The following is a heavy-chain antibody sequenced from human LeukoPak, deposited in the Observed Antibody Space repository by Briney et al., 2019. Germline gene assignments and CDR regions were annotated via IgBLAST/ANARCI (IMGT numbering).Heavy chain of an antibody. J-gene: IGHJ4*02. D-gene: IGHD6-19*01. CDR3: ARASVGYSSGWYVGTFDY. Sequence: GGSLRLSCAASGFTFSSYSMNWVRQAPGKGLEWVSSISSSSSYIYYADSVKGRFTISRDNAKNSLYLQMNSLRAEDTAVYYGARASVGYSSGWYVGTFDYWGQGTLVTVSS. CDR2: ISSSSSYI. CDR1: GFTFSSYS. V-gene: IGHV3-21*01.